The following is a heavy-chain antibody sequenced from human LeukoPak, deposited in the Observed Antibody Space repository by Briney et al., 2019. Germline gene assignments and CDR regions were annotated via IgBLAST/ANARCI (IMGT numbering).Heavy chain of an antibody. CDR2: IDPSDSYT. V-gene: IGHV5-10-1*01. CDR3: ARYNYDYVWGSYRYPVLLY. CDR1: GYSFTSYW. D-gene: IGHD3-16*02. Sequence: GESLKISCKGSGYSFTSYWISWVRQMPGKGLEWMGMIDPSDSYTNYSPSFQGHVTISADKSISTAYLQWSSLKASDTAMYYCARYNYDYVWGSYRYPVLLYWGQGTLVTVSS. J-gene: IGHJ4*02.